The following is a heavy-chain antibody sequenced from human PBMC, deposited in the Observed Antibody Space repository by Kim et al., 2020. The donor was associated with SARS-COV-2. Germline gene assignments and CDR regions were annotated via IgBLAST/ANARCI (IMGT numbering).Heavy chain of an antibody. D-gene: IGHD1-1*01. V-gene: IGHV3-73*01. CDR2: IRSKANNYAT. Sequence: GGSLRLSCAASGFTFSGSAMHWVRQASGKGLEWVGRIRSKANNYATAYAASVKGRFTISRDDSKNTAYLQMNSLKTEDTAVYYCTHVPGTTLAFWVAFDIWGQGTMVTVSS. CDR1: GFTFSGSA. CDR3: THVPGTTLAFWVAFDI. J-gene: IGHJ3*02.